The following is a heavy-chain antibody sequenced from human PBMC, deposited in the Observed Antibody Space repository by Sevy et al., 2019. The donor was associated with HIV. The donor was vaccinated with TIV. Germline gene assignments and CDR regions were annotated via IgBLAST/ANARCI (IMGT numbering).Heavy chain of an antibody. CDR1: GFTFSDYY. J-gene: IGHJ6*03. CDR2: ISSSGSTI. D-gene: IGHD2-2*01. V-gene: IGHV3-11*04. Sequence: GGSLRLSCAASGFTFSDYYMSWIRQAPGKGLEWVSYISSSGSTIYYADSVKGRFTISRDNAKNSLYLQMNCLRAEDTAVYYCARVMADCSSTSCYFYYYYYYMDVWGKGTTVTVSS. CDR3: ARVMADCSSTSCYFYYYYYYMDV.